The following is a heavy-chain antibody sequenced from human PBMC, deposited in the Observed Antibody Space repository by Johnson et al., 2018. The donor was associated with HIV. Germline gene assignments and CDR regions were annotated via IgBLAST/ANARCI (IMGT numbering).Heavy chain of an antibody. CDR3: ARACRDGYTCDAFDI. CDR1: GFTFSTFG. J-gene: IGHJ3*02. CDR2: ISHDGNNK. V-gene: IGHV3-30*03. D-gene: IGHD5-24*01. Sequence: QVQLVESGGGVVQPGRSLRLSCAASGFTFSTFGMHWVRQAPGKGLEWVAVISHDGNNKYYADSVKGRFTISRDNSKNTVYLQMNSLRAEDTAVYYCARACRDGYTCDAFDIWGQGTMVTVSS.